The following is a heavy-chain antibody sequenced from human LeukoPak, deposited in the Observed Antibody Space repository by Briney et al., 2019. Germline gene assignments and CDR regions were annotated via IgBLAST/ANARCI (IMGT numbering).Heavy chain of an antibody. CDR2: ISGSGGST. J-gene: IGHJ4*02. Sequence: GASLRLSCAGSGFTFSSYAMSWGRQAPGKGLEWVSAISGSGGSTYYADSVKGRFTISRDNSKNALYLQMNSLRAEDKDVYYCAKAMEGYCSGGSGYQYYFDYWGQGTLVTVSS. CDR3: AKAMEGYCSGGSGYQYYFDY. D-gene: IGHD2-15*01. CDR1: GFTFSSYA. V-gene: IGHV3-23*01.